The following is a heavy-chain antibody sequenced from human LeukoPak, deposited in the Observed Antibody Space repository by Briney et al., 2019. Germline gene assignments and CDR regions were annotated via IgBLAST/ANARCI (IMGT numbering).Heavy chain of an antibody. J-gene: IGHJ4*02. D-gene: IGHD5-18*01. Sequence: GGSLRLSCAASGFTFSSYAMSWVRQAPGKGLEWVSAISGSGGSTYYADSVKGRFTISRDNSKTALYLQMNSLRAQDTAVYYCAIDISGYSYAQYFDYWGQGTLVTVSS. V-gene: IGHV3-23*01. CDR2: ISGSGGST. CDR1: GFTFSSYA. CDR3: AIDISGYSYAQYFDY.